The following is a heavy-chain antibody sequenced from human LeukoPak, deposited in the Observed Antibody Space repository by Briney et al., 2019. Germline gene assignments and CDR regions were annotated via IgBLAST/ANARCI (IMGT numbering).Heavy chain of an antibody. Sequence: PSGTLSLTCTVSGVSLSTYYWSWIRQPPGKGLEWIACIYYTGSTNYNPSLKSRGTMSVDTSKNQFSLRLTSVTAADTAVYYCARGSITVVPAFDIWGQGTVVTVSS. D-gene: IGHD4-23*01. CDR3: ARGSITVVPAFDI. V-gene: IGHV4-59*12. J-gene: IGHJ3*02. CDR1: GVSLSTYY. CDR2: IYYTGST.